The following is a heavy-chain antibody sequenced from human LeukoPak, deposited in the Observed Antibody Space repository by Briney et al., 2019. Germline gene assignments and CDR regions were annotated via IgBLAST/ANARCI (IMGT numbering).Heavy chain of an antibody. V-gene: IGHV3-23*01. Sequence: GGSLRLSCAASGFTFSSYAMIWVREAPGKGLEWVSAISGSGGSTYYADSVKGRFTISRDNSKNTLYLQMNSLRAEDTAVYYCAKDLEYGGYGPQTHPDRGQGTLVTVSS. CDR3: AKDLEYGGYGPQTHPD. J-gene: IGHJ4*02. CDR2: ISGSGGST. D-gene: IGHD4-17*01. CDR1: GFTFSSYA.